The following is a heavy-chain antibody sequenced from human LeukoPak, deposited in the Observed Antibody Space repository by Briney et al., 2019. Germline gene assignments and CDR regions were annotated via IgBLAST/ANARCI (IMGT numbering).Heavy chain of an antibody. CDR1: GGTITSCV. V-gene: IGHV1-69*06. CDR2: ILPMFGSA. D-gene: IGHD3-10*01. Sequence: GASVKVSCKSSGGTITSCVMNWVRQAPGQGLEWMGGILPMFGSANYAQKFQGRVTMTEDTSTDTAYMELSSLRSEDTAVYYCATCYGSGSYYKPGPYPCNWFDPWGQGTLVTVSS. CDR3: ATCYGSGSYYKPGPYPCNWFDP. J-gene: IGHJ5*02.